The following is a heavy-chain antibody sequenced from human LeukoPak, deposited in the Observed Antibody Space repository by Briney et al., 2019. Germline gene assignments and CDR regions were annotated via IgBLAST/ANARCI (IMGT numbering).Heavy chain of an antibody. J-gene: IGHJ4*02. D-gene: IGHD5-24*01. CDR3: ARGSRTIELGDDY. Sequence: GGSLRLSCAASGFTFSDSYMSWIRQTPGKGLEWLSYISSSSSDTNYAESVKGRFTISRDNAKNSLYLQMNSLRAEDTAVYYCARGSRTIELGDDYWGQGTLVTVSS. V-gene: IGHV3-11*06. CDR1: GFTFSDSY. CDR2: ISSSSSDT.